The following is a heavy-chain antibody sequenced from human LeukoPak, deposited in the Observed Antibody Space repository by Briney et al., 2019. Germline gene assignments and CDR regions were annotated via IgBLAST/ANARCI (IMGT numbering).Heavy chain of an antibody. Sequence: SETLSLTCTVSGGSISSYYWSWIRQPPGKGLEWIGYIYYSGSTYYNPSLKSRVTISVDTSKNQFSLKLSSVTAADTAVYYCARSSWGQQLPIDYWGQGTLVTVSS. CDR3: ARSSWGQQLPIDY. V-gene: IGHV4-59*08. J-gene: IGHJ4*02. CDR1: GGSISSYY. CDR2: IYYSGST. D-gene: IGHD6-13*01.